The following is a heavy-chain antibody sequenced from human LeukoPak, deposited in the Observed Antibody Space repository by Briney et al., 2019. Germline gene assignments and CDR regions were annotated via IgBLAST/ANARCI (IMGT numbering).Heavy chain of an antibody. CDR3: AKGLGYCSSTSCRDGFGY. D-gene: IGHD2-2*01. CDR1: GFTFSSYA. J-gene: IGHJ4*02. V-gene: IGHV3-23*01. Sequence: GGSLRLFCAASGFTFSSYATSWVRQAPGKGLEWVSAISGSGGSTYYADSVKGRFTISRDNSKNTLYLQMNSLRAEDTAVYYCAKGLGYCSSTSCRDGFGYWGQGTLVTVSS. CDR2: ISGSGGST.